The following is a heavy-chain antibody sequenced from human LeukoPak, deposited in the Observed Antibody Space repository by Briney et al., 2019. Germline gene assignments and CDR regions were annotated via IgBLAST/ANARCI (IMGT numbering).Heavy chain of an antibody. J-gene: IGHJ3*02. D-gene: IGHD2-21*02. CDR3: AKDQNPYCGADCHNAFDI. V-gene: IGHV3-23*01. CDR2: ISESGGRT. Sequence: GGSLRLSCAASGFTFSSYAMSWVRQAPGKGLEWVSAISESGGRTYYADSVKGRFTISRDNSKNTLYLQMNSLRDEDTAVFFCAKDQNPYCGADCHNAFDIWGQGTMVTVSS. CDR1: GFTFSSYA.